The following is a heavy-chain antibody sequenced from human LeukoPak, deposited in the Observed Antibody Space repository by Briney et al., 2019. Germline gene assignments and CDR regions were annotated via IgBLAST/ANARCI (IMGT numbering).Heavy chain of an antibody. D-gene: IGHD6-19*01. CDR3: ARGAAQWLVLFDY. J-gene: IGHJ4*02. V-gene: IGHV3-74*01. Sequence: PGGSLRLSCAASGFTFSSYWMHWVRQAPGRGLVWVSRIHSDGSRTNYADSVKGRFTISRDNAKNTLYLQMNSLRAEDTAVYYCARGAAQWLVLFDYWGQGTMVTVSS. CDR2: IHSDGSRT. CDR1: GFTFSSYW.